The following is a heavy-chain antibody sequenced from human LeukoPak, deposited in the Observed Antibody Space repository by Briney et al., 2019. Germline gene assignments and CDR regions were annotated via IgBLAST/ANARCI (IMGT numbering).Heavy chain of an antibody. J-gene: IGHJ6*03. Sequence: SVKVSCKASGGTFSSYAISWVRQAPGQGLEWMGWIIPIFGTANYAQKFQGRVTITADESTSTAYMELSSLRSEDTAVYYCAREREDIVVVPAAMGYYYSYMDVWGKGTTVTVSS. CDR1: GGTFSSYA. CDR3: AREREDIVVVPAAMGYYYSYMDV. CDR2: IIPIFGTA. D-gene: IGHD2-2*01. V-gene: IGHV1-69*13.